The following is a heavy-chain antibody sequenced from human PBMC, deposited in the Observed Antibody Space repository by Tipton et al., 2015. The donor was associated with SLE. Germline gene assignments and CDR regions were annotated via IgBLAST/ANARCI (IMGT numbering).Heavy chain of an antibody. CDR1: GGSFSGYY. D-gene: IGHD6-25*01. CDR3: ARARGGF. Sequence: LRLSCAVYGGSFSGYYWSWIRQPPGKGLEWIGEINHSGSTNYNPSLKSRVTISVDTSKNQFSLKLSSVTAADTAVYYCARARGGFWGQGTLVTVSS. V-gene: IGHV4-34*01. J-gene: IGHJ1*01. CDR2: INHSGST.